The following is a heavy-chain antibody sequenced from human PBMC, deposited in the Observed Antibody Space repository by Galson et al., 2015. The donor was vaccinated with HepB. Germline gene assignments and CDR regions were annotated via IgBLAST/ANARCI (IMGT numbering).Heavy chain of an antibody. D-gene: IGHD5-12*01. CDR3: ARAFRGYSGYDLYYYYGMDV. J-gene: IGHJ6*02. CDR2: IIPIFGTA. V-gene: IGHV1-69*13. Sequence: SVKVSCKASGGTFSSYAISGVRQAPGQGLEWMGGIIPIFGTANYAQKFQGRVTITADESTSTAYMELSSLRSEDTAVYYCARAFRGYSGYDLYYYYGMDVWGQGTTVTVSS. CDR1: GGTFSSYA.